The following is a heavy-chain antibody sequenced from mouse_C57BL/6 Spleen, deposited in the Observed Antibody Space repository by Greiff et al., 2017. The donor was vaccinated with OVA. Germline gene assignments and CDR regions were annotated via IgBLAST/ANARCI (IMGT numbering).Heavy chain of an antibody. D-gene: IGHD2-13*01. CDR1: GYTFTSYW. CDR3: AIYCGDRYFDY. Sequence: QVQLQQPGAELVMPGASVKLSCKASGYTFTSYWMHWVKQRPGQGLEWIGEIDPSDSYINYNQKFKGKFTLTVNKYSSTAYMRLSSLTSEDSTVKYCAIYCGDRYFDYWGQGTTLTVSS. J-gene: IGHJ2*01. CDR2: IDPSDSYI. V-gene: IGHV1-69*01.